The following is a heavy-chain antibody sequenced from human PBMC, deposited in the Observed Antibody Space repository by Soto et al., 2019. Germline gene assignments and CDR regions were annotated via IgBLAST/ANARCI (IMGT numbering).Heavy chain of an antibody. Sequence: GGSLRLSCAASGFTFSDHYMDWVRQAPGKGLEWVGRIRNKANSYTTEYAASVKGRFIISRDDSKNSLYLQMNNLKTEDTAVYYCSRAGILTTPYYFDYWGQGTLVTVSS. CDR3: SRAGILTTPYYFDY. D-gene: IGHD2-21*01. V-gene: IGHV3-72*01. J-gene: IGHJ4*02. CDR1: GFTFSDHY. CDR2: IRNKANSYTT.